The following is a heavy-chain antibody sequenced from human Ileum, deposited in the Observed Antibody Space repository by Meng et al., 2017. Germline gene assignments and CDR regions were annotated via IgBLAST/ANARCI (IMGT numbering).Heavy chain of an antibody. V-gene: IGHV4-4*02. CDR2: IHHSGTT. Sequence: QVQLQESGPGLVKPSGTLSLTCAVSGGSISGSSWWSWVRQPPEKGLEWIGEIHHSGTTNYSPSLKSRLTISVDKSKNQFSLKLQSVTAADTAVYFCARGVVSGSHYNTYWGQGILVTVSS. J-gene: IGHJ4*02. CDR1: GGSISGSSW. D-gene: IGHD3-10*01. CDR3: ARGVVSGSHYNTY.